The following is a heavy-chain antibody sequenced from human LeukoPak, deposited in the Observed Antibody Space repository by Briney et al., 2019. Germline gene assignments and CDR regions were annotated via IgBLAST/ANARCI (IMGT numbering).Heavy chain of an antibody. J-gene: IGHJ5*02. V-gene: IGHV4-30-2*01. CDR3: ARGSRYCSGGSCYPGVNWFDP. CDR2: IYHSGST. Sequence: SETLSLTCAVSGGSISSGGYSWSWMRQPPGKGLEWIGYIYHSGSTYYNPSLKSRVTISVDTSKNQFSLKLSSVTAADTAVYYCARGSRYCSGGSCYPGVNWFDPWGQGTLVTVSS. CDR1: GGSISSGGYS. D-gene: IGHD2-15*01.